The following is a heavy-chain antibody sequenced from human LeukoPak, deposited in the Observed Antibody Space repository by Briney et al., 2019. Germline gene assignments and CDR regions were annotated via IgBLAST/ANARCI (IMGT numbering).Heavy chain of an antibody. V-gene: IGHV1-18*01. CDR3: ARGSRYYDSSGYCN. CDR2: ISAYNGNT. J-gene: IGHJ4*02. Sequence: ASVKVSCKATGYTFTSYGISWVRQAPGQGLEWMGWISAYNGNTNYAQKLQGRVTMTTDTSTSTAYMELRSLRSDDTAVYYCARGSRYYDSSGYCNWGQGTLVTVSS. CDR1: GYTFTSYG. D-gene: IGHD3-22*01.